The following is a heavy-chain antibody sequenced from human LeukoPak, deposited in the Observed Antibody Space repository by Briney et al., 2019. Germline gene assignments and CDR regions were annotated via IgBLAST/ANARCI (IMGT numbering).Heavy chain of an antibody. CDR1: GGPISSYC. J-gene: IGHJ5*02. V-gene: IGHV4-59*01. CDR3: ARDGPSAKWLDP. Sequence: SETLSLTCTVSGGPISSYCCSWIRHPPPKGQERVGYMCYSASSNYNPSLNIRVTISVDAAKNKFSLNLSPVTAPATATDYYARDGPSAKWLDPWGKGPLVSVSS. CDR2: MCYSASS.